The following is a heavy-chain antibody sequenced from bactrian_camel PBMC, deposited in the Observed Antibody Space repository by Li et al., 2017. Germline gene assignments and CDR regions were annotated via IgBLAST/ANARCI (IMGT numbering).Heavy chain of an antibody. CDR2: IDRNGRT. Sequence: HVQLVESGGGSAQAGGSLRLSCEITGNTDVTYCMGWFRQAQGKERDDREGVAVIDRNGRTTYRDSVKGRFTFSHDNAKNTLYLQMNNLKPEDTAMYYCAADRPTTAYGEARCSESPAFDWWGQGTQVTVS. V-gene: IGHV3S55*01. CDR1: GNTDVTYC. D-gene: IGHD6*01. CDR3: AADRPTTAYGEARCSESPAFDW. J-gene: IGHJ4*01.